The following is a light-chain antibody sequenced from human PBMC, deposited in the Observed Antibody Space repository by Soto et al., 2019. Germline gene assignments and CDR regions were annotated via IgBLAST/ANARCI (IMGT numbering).Light chain of an antibody. V-gene: IGKV3-15*01. Sequence: DIVIWQSPATLSASARERPTLSCWARQRVSSNLDWYQQNAGQAPRLLIYGAATRATGIPAQFSGSGSGTEFILTISSLHSKDFAVYYCQQYNNWPRTFGQGTKVDSK. CDR1: QRVSSN. CDR3: QQYNNWPRT. CDR2: GAA. J-gene: IGKJ1*01.